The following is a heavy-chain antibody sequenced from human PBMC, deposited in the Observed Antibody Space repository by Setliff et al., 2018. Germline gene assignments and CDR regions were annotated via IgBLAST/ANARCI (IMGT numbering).Heavy chain of an antibody. Sequence: LRLSCAASGFTFRNNWMTWVRQAPGKGLEWVANINEDGSDKNHVDSVKGRFIISRDNAKSSLYLQLNSLRADDTALYYCVKGVGYLGPWGQGNLVTVSS. D-gene: IGHD3-3*01. J-gene: IGHJ5*02. CDR3: VKGVGYLGP. CDR2: INEDGSDK. CDR1: GFTFRNNW. V-gene: IGHV3-7*01.